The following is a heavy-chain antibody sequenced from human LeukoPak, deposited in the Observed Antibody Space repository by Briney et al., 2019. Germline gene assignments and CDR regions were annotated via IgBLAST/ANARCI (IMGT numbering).Heavy chain of an antibody. CDR3: VAAGTNYYYYYMDV. CDR2: IYYSGST. Sequence: PSETLSLTRTVSGGSISSYYWSWIRQPPGKGLEWIGYIYYSGSTNYNPSLKSRVTISVDTSKNQFSLKLSSVTAADTAVYYCVAAGTNYYYYYMDVWGKGTTVTVSS. CDR1: GGSISSYY. D-gene: IGHD6-13*01. V-gene: IGHV4-59*01. J-gene: IGHJ6*03.